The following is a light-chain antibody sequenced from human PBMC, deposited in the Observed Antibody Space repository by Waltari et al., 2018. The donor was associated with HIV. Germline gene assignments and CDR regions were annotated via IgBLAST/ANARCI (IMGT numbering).Light chain of an antibody. J-gene: IGKJ5*01. CDR2: GAS. Sequence: EIVMTQSPATLSVSPGERATLSCRASQSVSSNLAWYQQKPGQAPRLLIYGASKRATGIPDRFRGSGSGTDFTLTISRLEPEDFAVYYCQQYGSSPIAFGQGTRLEIK. V-gene: IGKV3-20*01. CDR1: QSVSSN. CDR3: QQYGSSPIA.